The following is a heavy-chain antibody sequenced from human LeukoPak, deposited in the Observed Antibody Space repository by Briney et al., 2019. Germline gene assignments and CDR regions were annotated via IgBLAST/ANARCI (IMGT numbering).Heavy chain of an antibody. CDR1: GFTFSSYA. Sequence: GGSLRLSCAASGFTFSSYAMSWVRQAPGKGLEWVSVIYSGGATYYADSVKGRFTVSRDNSKNTVYLQMNSLRAEDTAVYYCATSARAYCGGDCYSGSIYWGQGTLITVSS. V-gene: IGHV3-66*01. CDR3: ATSARAYCGGDCYSGSIY. CDR2: IYSGGAT. D-gene: IGHD2-21*02. J-gene: IGHJ4*02.